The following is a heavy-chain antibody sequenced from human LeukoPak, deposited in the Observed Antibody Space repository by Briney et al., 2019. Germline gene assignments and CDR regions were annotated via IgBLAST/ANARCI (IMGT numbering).Heavy chain of an antibody. CDR3: ARDYSSGWYGDY. CDR1: GGTFSSYA. V-gene: IGHV1-69*05. Sequence: SVKVSCKASGGTFSSYAISWVRQAPGQGLEWMGGIIPIFGTANYAQKFQGRVTITTDESTSTAYMELSSLRPEDTAVYYCARDYSSGWYGDYWGQGTLVTVS. J-gene: IGHJ4*02. D-gene: IGHD6-19*01. CDR2: IIPIFGTA.